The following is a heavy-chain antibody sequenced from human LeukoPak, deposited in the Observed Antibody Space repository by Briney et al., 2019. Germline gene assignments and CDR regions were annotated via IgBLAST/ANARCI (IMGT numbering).Heavy chain of an antibody. CDR3: ARGYYYRT. V-gene: IGHV4-61*02. Sequence: SETLSLTCTVSGGSVGSDNSYWNWIRQPAGKGLEWIGRIYADGSSTYNPSLKSRVTILVDTSKNQFSLRLSSMTAADTAVYYCARGYYYRTWGLGTLVTVSS. CDR1: GGSVGSDNSY. D-gene: IGHD3-10*01. J-gene: IGHJ4*02. CDR2: IYADGSS.